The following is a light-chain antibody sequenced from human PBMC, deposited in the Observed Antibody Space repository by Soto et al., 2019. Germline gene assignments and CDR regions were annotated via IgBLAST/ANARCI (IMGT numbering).Light chain of an antibody. V-gene: IGLV2-14*01. CDR2: GVS. J-gene: IGLJ1*01. CDR3: SSYTSSITPYV. Sequence: QSVLTQPASVSGSPGQSITISCTGTITDIGAYNYVSWYQQHPGKAPKLLIYGVSNRFSGSKSGNAAYQTISGLQADDEAEYYCSSYTSSITPYVFGTGTKVTVL. CDR1: ITDIGAYNY.